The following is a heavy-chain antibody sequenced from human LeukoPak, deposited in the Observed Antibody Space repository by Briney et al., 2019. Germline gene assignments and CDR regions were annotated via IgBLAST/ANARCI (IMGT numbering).Heavy chain of an antibody. J-gene: IGHJ3*02. CDR2: INGNSGGT. Sequence: ASVKVSCKASGYTFTGYYMHWVRQAPGQGLELMGWINGNSGGTNYAQKFQGRVTMTRDTSISTAYMEVSRVTSDDTAVYYCARVRDNAFDIWGQGTMVTVSS. D-gene: IGHD2-15*01. V-gene: IGHV1-2*02. CDR3: ARVRDNAFDI. CDR1: GYTFTGYY.